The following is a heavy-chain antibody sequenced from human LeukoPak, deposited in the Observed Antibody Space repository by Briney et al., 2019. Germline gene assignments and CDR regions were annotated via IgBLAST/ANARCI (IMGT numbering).Heavy chain of an antibody. CDR3: AKDRSVHGGCYYYGMDV. Sequence: GGSLRLSCVTSGFTFSDYGMHWVRQAPGKGLEWVAVISYDGNNKYYADSVKGRFTISRDNSKNTLYLQMNSLRAEDTAVYYCAKDRSVHGGCYYYGMDVWGQGTTVTVSS. D-gene: IGHD5/OR15-5a*01. V-gene: IGHV3-30*18. J-gene: IGHJ6*02. CDR2: ISYDGNNK. CDR1: GFTFSDYG.